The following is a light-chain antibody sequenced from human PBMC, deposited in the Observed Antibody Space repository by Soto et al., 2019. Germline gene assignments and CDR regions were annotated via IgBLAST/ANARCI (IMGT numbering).Light chain of an antibody. V-gene: IGKV3-11*01. CDR2: DAS. Sequence: DMVWTQSPGTLSLSPGERATLYCRASQSVSSNHLAWYQQKPGQAPRLLIYDASNRATGIPARFSGSGSGTDFTLTISSLEPEDFAVYYCQQRSNWPGTFGQGTKVDIK. CDR1: QSVSSN. CDR3: QQRSNWPGT. J-gene: IGKJ1*01.